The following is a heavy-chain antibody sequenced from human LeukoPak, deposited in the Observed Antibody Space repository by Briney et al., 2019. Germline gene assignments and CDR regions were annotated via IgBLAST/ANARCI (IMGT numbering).Heavy chain of an antibody. CDR2: INPSGGST. CDR3: AREDGIAVAGTPLGY. D-gene: IGHD6-19*01. CDR1: GYTFTGYY. V-gene: IGHV1-46*01. J-gene: IGHJ4*02. Sequence: GASVKVSCKASGYTFTGYYMHWVRQAPGQGLEWMGIINPSGGSTSYAQKFQGRVTMTRDTSTSTVYMELSSLRSEDTAVYYCAREDGIAVAGTPLGYWGQGTLVTVSS.